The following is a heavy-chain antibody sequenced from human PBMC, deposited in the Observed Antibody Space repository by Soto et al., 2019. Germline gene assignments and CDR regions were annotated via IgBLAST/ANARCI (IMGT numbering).Heavy chain of an antibody. CDR1: GGTFSSYA. CDR2: IIPIFGTA. D-gene: IGHD3-16*02. V-gene: IGHV1-69*06. Sequence: QVQLVQSGAEVKKPGSSVKVSCKASGGTFSSYAISWVRQAPGQGLEWMGGIIPIFGTANYAQKFQGRVTITADKSTRTAYMELSSLRYEDTAVYYCARVPVTPRDYYYGIDFWGQGTTVTVSS. J-gene: IGHJ6*02. CDR3: ARVPVTPRDYYYGIDF.